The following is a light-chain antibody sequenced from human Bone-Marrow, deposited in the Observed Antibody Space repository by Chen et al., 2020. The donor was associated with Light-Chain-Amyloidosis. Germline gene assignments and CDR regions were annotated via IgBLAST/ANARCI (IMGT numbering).Light chain of an antibody. CDR1: NIGSTS. J-gene: IGLJ3*02. Sequence: SYVLTQPSSVSVAPGQTATISCGGNNIGSTSVHWYQQTPGQAPLLVVYDDSDRPSGIPERLTGANSGNTANLTISRVEAADEADYYCQVWDRSSDRPGFGGGTKVTGL. CDR2: DDS. V-gene: IGLV3-21*02. CDR3: QVWDRSSDRPG.